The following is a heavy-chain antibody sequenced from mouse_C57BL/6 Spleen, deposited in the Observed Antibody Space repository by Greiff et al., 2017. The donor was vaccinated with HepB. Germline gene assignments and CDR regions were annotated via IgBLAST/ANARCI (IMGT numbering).Heavy chain of an antibody. CDR2: ISSGGSYT. CDR1: GFTFSSYG. J-gene: IGHJ3*01. CDR3: ARQIYYDYEEGVGFAY. Sequence: DVMLVESGGDLVKPGGSLKLSCAASGFTFSSYGMSWVRQTPDKRLEWVATISSGGSYTYYPDSVKGRFTISRDNAKNTLYLQMSSLKSEYTAMYYCARQIYYDYEEGVGFAYWGQGTLVTGSA. V-gene: IGHV5-6*02. D-gene: IGHD2-4*01.